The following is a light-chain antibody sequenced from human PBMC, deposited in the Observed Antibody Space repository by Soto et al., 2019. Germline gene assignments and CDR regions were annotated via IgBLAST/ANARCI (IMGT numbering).Light chain of an antibody. J-gene: IGLJ2*01. V-gene: IGLV2-14*01. CDR2: EVS. Sequence: QSALTQPASVSGSPGRSITISCTGTSSDVGGYNYVSWYQQHPGKAPKLMIYEVSNRPSGVSNRFSGSKSGNTASLTISGLQAEDEADYYCSSYTSSSFPVVFGGGTKLTVL. CDR1: SSDVGGYNY. CDR3: SSYTSSSFPVV.